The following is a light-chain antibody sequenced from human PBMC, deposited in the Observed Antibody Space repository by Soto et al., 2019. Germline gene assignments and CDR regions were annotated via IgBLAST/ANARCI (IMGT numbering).Light chain of an antibody. Sequence: EIVLTQSPGTLSVSPGERATLSCRSSQSVSSSYLAWYQQKPGQAPRLLIYGASSRATGIPDRFSGSGSGTDFTLTVSRLEPEDFEVYYCQQYGNSPWTFGQGTKVDIK. CDR3: QQYGNSPWT. V-gene: IGKV3-20*01. CDR1: QSVSSSY. J-gene: IGKJ1*01. CDR2: GAS.